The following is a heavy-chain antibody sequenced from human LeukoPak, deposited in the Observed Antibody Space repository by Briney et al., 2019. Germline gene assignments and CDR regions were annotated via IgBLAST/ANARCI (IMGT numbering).Heavy chain of an antibody. D-gene: IGHD2-2*01. CDR3: AREVPYDNIFDY. Sequence: SETLSLTCTVSGGSISSYYWSWIRQPPGKGLEWIGYIYYSGSTNYNPSLKSRVTISVDTSKNQFSLKLNSVTAADTAVYYCAREVPYDNIFDYWGQGTLVTVSS. J-gene: IGHJ4*02. V-gene: IGHV4-59*01. CDR1: GGSISSYY. CDR2: IYYSGST.